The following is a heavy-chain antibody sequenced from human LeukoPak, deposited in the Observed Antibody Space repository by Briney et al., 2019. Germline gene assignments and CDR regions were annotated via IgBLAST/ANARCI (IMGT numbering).Heavy chain of an antibody. Sequence: GGSLRLSCAASGFSVSSNYMSWVRQAPGKGLEWVSVIYSGGSTYYADSVKGRFTISRDNAKNSLYLQMNSLRAEDTAVYYCARGYCSGGSCYYYYMDVWGKGSTVTVSS. J-gene: IGHJ6*03. V-gene: IGHV3-53*01. CDR1: GFSVSSNY. CDR3: ARGYCSGGSCYYYYMDV. D-gene: IGHD2-15*01. CDR2: IYSGGST.